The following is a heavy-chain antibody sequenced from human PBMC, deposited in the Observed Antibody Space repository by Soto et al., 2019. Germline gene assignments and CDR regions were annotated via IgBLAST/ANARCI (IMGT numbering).Heavy chain of an antibody. D-gene: IGHD3-22*01. J-gene: IGHJ4*02. CDR1: GFTFSDYY. Sequence: QVQLVESGGGLVKPGGSLRLSCAASGFTFSDYYMSWIRQAPGKGLEWVSYISSSSSYTNYADSVKGRFTISRDNAKNSLYLQMNSLRAEDTAAYYCAKRDSSGYTDYWGQGTLVTVSS. CDR2: ISSSSSYT. CDR3: AKRDSSGYTDY. V-gene: IGHV3-11*06.